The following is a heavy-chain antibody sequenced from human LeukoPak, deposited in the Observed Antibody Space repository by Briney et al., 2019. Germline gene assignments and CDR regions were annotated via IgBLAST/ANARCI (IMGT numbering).Heavy chain of an antibody. CDR3: AKGYGDYSRIYYYYYMDV. Sequence: GGSLRLSCAASGFTFSSYAMSWVRQAPGKGLEWVSAISGSGGSTYYADSVKGRFTISRDNSKNTLYLQMNSLRAEDTAVYYCAKGYGDYSRIYYYYYMDVWGKGTTVTISS. CDR2: ISGSGGST. J-gene: IGHJ6*03. CDR1: GFTFSSYA. D-gene: IGHD4-17*01. V-gene: IGHV3-23*01.